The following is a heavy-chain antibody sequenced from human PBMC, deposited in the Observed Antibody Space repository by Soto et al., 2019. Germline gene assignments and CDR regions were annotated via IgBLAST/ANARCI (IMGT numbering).Heavy chain of an antibody. CDR2: INDRGSI. V-gene: IGHV4-34*01. Sequence: QVQLQQWGAGPLRPLETLSLTCGVSGGSFSGYYWAWIRQSPGKGLEWIGEINDRGSINYNPSLKSRLSISVDTSKNHYSRNLRSVTAADTAVYYCARESHDILTGPPWVWYFDLWGRGTLVTVSS. J-gene: IGHJ2*01. D-gene: IGHD3-9*01. CDR3: ARESHDILTGPPWVWYFDL. CDR1: GGSFSGYY.